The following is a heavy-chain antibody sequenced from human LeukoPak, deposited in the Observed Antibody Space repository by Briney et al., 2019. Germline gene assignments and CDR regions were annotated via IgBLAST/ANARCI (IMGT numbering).Heavy chain of an antibody. CDR1: GFAFGTCA. J-gene: IGHJ4*02. CDR2: ISYDGSNK. D-gene: IGHD4-23*01. CDR3: ARAYDVEYGGNSLGGY. V-gene: IGHV3-30-3*01. Sequence: GGSLRLSCVDSGFAFGTCAMSWVRQAPGKGLEWVAVISYDGSNKYYADSVKGRFTISRDNSKNTLYLQMNSLRAEDTAVYYCARAYDVEYGGNSLGGYWGQGTLVTVSS.